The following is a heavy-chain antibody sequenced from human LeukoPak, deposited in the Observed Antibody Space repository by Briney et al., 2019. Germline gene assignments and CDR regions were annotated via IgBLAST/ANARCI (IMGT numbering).Heavy chain of an antibody. Sequence: PSETLSLTCTVSGGSVSSSYYWGWIRPPPGKGLEWIGYIYHSGSTYYNPSLKSRVTISVDRSKNQFSLKLSSVTAADTAVYYCAREGHLVRGVIISRPIDYWGQGTLVTVSS. CDR3: AREGHLVRGVIISRPIDY. J-gene: IGHJ4*02. D-gene: IGHD3-10*01. V-gene: IGHV4-39*07. CDR1: GGSVSSSYY. CDR2: IYHSGST.